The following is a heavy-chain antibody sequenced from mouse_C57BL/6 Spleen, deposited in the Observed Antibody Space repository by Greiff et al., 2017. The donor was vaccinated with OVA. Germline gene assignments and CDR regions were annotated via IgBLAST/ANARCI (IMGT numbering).Heavy chain of an antibody. Sequence: QVQLQQPGAELVRPGSSVKLSCKASGYTFTSYWMHWVKQRPIQGLEWIGNIDPSDSETPYNQKFKDKATLTVDKSSSTAYMQLSSLTSEDSAVYYCARTYYDYDVWFAYWGQGTLVTVSA. D-gene: IGHD2-4*01. CDR2: IDPSDSET. J-gene: IGHJ3*01. CDR3: ARTYYDYDVWFAY. V-gene: IGHV1-52*01. CDR1: GYTFTSYW.